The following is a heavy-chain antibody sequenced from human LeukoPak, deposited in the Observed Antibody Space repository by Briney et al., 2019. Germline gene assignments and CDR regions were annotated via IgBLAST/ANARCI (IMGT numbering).Heavy chain of an antibody. Sequence: SETLSLTCAVYGGSFSGYYWSWIRQPPGKGLEWIGEINHSGSTNYNSSLKSRVTISVDTSKNQFSLKLSSVTAADTAVYYCARGRGGYCSSTSCYTVSSWFDPWGQGTLVTVSS. CDR2: INHSGST. V-gene: IGHV4-34*01. CDR3: ARGRGGYCSSTSCYTVSSWFDP. D-gene: IGHD2-2*02. CDR1: GGSFSGYY. J-gene: IGHJ5*02.